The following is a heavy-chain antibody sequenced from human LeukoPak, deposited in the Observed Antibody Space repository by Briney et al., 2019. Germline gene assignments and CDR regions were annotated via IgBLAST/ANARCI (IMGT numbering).Heavy chain of an antibody. CDR2: IYYSGST. V-gene: IGHV4-59*08. Sequence: MASETLSLTCTVSGGSIGSYYWSWIRQPPGKGLEWIGYIYYSGSTNYNPSLKSRVTISVDTSKNQFSLKLSSVTAADTAVYYCARHMGLGYSYGYPYFDYWGQGTLVTVSS. J-gene: IGHJ4*02. CDR1: GGSIGSYY. CDR3: ARHMGLGYSYGYPYFDY. D-gene: IGHD5-18*01.